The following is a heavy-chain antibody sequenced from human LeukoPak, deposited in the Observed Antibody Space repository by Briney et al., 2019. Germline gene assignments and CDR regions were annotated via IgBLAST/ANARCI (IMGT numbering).Heavy chain of an antibody. CDR2: ISQDGSEK. V-gene: IGHV3-7*04. Sequence: PGVSVRLSCAASGFSVSNNYMSWVRQAPGRGLEWMAIISQDGSEKSYLDSVNGRFTISRDNARNSLYLQMNTLRAEDTAVYYCARDRNYLFDYWGQGTLVTVSS. CDR3: ARDRNYLFDY. J-gene: IGHJ4*02. CDR1: GFSVSNNY. D-gene: IGHD1-7*01.